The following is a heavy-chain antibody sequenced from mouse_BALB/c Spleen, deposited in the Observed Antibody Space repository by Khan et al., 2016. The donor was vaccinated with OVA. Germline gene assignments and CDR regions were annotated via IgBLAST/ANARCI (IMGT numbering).Heavy chain of an antibody. CDR1: GYSITSDSA. J-gene: IGHJ2*01. CDR3: ARSVTITPVVASDLDY. Sequence: EVQLLELGSGLVNPSQSLSLTCTVTGYSITSDSAWNGTGQFPGNKLGWVGYKTNVARICYNQPLKSRIPITSDTSKRQCFLQLDSVSTEDTASYFSARSVTITPVVASDLDYWGQGTTLTVCS. V-gene: IGHV3-2*02. D-gene: IGHD1-1*01. CDR2: KTNVARI.